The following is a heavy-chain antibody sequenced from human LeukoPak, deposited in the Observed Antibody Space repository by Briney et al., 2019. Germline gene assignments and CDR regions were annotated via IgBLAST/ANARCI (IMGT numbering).Heavy chain of an antibody. CDR2: ISGSGGST. V-gene: IGHV3-23*01. D-gene: IGHD2-2*01. Sequence: PGGSLRLSCAASGFTFSSYAMSWVRQAPGKWLEWVSAISGSGGSTYYADSVKGRFTISRDNSKNTLYLQMNSLRAEDTAVYYCAKDPYCSSTSCYGPLDYWGQGTLVTVSS. J-gene: IGHJ4*02. CDR3: AKDPYCSSTSCYGPLDY. CDR1: GFTFSSYA.